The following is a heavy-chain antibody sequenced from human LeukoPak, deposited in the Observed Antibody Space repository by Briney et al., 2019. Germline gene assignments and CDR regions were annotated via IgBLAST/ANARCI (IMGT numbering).Heavy chain of an antibody. CDR3: ARAGGWDYSSQADY. CDR2: IYYSGST. V-gene: IGHV4-31*03. D-gene: IGHD4-11*01. Sequence: SETLSLTCTVSGGSISSGGYYWSWIRQHPGKGLEWIGYIYYSGSTYYNPSLKSRVTISVDTSKNQFSLKLSSVTAADTAVYYCARAGGWDYSSQADYWGQGTLVTVSS. J-gene: IGHJ4*02. CDR1: GGSISSGGYY.